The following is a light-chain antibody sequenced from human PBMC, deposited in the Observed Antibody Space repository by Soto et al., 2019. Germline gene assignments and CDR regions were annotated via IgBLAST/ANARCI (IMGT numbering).Light chain of an antibody. J-gene: IGKJ4*01. Sequence: EIVMTQSPATLSVSPGERATLSCRASQSVSSNLVWYQQKPGQVPRLLIYGASTSATGFPARFSGSGSGTEFTLTISSLQSEDFAVYYCQQYNDWPFTFGGGTKVEIK. V-gene: IGKV3-15*01. CDR3: QQYNDWPFT. CDR1: QSVSSN. CDR2: GAS.